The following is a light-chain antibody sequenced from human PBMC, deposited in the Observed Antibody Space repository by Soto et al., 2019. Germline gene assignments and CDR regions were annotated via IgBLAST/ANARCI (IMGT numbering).Light chain of an antibody. CDR2: GAS. V-gene: IGKV3-15*01. J-gene: IGKJ1*01. CDR3: QQYKDWHTT. Sequence: EIVMTQSPATLSVSAGPRASLSCRASQSVSTTVAWYHQKPGQAPSLIVYGASTRATGIPDRFSGSGAGTDFTLTITSLQSEDFGVYFCQQYKDWHTTFGKWTQLDI. CDR1: QSVSTT.